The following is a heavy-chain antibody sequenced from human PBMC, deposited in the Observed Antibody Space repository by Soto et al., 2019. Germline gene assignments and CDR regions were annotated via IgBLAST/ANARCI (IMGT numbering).Heavy chain of an antibody. D-gene: IGHD3-22*01. CDR3: ARAFYDSSGYSY. Sequence: GGSLRLSCAASGFTFSSYAMHWVRQAPGKGLEWVAVISYDGSNKYYADSVKGRFTISRDNSKNTLYLQMNSLRAEDTAVYYCARAFYDSSGYSYWGQGTLVTVSS. CDR1: GFTFSSYA. V-gene: IGHV3-30-3*01. J-gene: IGHJ4*02. CDR2: ISYDGSNK.